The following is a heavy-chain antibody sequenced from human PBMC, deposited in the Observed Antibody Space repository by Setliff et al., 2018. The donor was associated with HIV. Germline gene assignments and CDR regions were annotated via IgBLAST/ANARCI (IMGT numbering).Heavy chain of an antibody. Sequence: GASVKVSCKASGYTFNNYGISWVRQAPGQGLEWMGWINTHSGYTNYAQNVQGRVTVTMDTSTSTAYMELRSLKSDDTAIYYCASSAGAVPTTAPYGDYYYYFYMDVWGKGTTVTVSS. CDR3: ASSAGAVPTTAPYGDYYYYFYMDV. V-gene: IGHV1-18*01. D-gene: IGHD1-1*01. CDR1: GYTFNNYG. CDR2: INTHSGYT. J-gene: IGHJ6*03.